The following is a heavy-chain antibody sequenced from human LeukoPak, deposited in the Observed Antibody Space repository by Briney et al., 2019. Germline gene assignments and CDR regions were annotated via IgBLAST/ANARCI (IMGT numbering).Heavy chain of an antibody. Sequence: SETLSLTCAVYGGSFSGYYWSWIRQPPGKGLEWIGEINHSGSTNYNPSLRSRVTISVDTSKNQFSLKLSSVTAADTAVYYCARSGTSEIDYWGQGTLVTVSS. CDR2: INHSGST. V-gene: IGHV4-34*01. J-gene: IGHJ4*02. D-gene: IGHD3-10*01. CDR1: GGSFSGYY. CDR3: ARSGTSEIDY.